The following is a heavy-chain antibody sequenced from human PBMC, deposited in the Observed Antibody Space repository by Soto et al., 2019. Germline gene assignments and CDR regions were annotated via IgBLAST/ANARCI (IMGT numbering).Heavy chain of an antibody. CDR1: GFTFTGYA. V-gene: IGHV3-23*01. D-gene: IGHD2-15*01. CDR3: AKTGGYCSGGSCNYYYYGMDV. J-gene: IGHJ6*02. Sequence: EVQLLESGGGLLHPGGSLRLPCAASGFTFTGYAMSWVRQAPGRGLEWVPAFGGGGGRTYYADSVKGRSTISGDNSKNRLYLQMNSLRAEDTAVYYCAKTGGYCSGGSCNYYYYGMDVWGQGTTVTVSS. CDR2: FGGGGGRT.